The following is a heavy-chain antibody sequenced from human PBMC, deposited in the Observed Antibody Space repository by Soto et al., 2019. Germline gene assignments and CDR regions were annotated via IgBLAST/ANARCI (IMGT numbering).Heavy chain of an antibody. V-gene: IGHV5-10-1*01. J-gene: IGHJ4*02. CDR1: GYTFTNYY. D-gene: IGHD1-7*01. CDR2: IDPSDSYI. Sequence: PGESLKISCQASGYTFTNYYIAWVRQVPGKGLEWMGRIDPSDSYIKYSPSFEGHVTMSVDKSISTAFLQWSRLEASDTAMYFCAIPLARTTPLDYWGQGSLVTVSS. CDR3: AIPLARTTPLDY.